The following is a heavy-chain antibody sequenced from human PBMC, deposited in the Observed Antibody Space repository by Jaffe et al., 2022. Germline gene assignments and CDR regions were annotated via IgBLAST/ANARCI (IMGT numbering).Heavy chain of an antibody. J-gene: IGHJ4*02. CDR3: ARTALMITFGGVIERYFDY. D-gene: IGHD3-16*02. CDR2: ISSSGSTI. Sequence: EVQLVESGGGLVQPGGSLRLSCAASGFTFSSYEMNWVRQAPGKGLEWVSYISSSGSTIYYADSVKGRFTISRDNAKNSLYLQMNSLRAEDTAVYYCARTALMITFGGVIERYFDYWGQGTLVTVSS. V-gene: IGHV3-48*03. CDR1: GFTFSSYE.